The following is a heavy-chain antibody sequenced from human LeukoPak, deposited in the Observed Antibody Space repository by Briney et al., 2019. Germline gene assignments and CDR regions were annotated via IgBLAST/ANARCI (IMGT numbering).Heavy chain of an antibody. J-gene: IGHJ4*02. CDR2: INHSGST. D-gene: IGHD3-16*01. CDR3: ARVRGRYYFDY. Sequence: SETLSLTCAVYGGSFSGYYWSWIRQPPGKGLEWIGEINHSGSTNYNPSLKSRVTISVDTSKNQFSLKLSSVTAAGTAVYYCARVRGRYYFDYWGQGILVTVSS. V-gene: IGHV4-34*01. CDR1: GGSFSGYY.